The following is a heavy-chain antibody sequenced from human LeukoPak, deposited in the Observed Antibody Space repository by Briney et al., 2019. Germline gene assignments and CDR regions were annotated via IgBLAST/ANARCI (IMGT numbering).Heavy chain of an antibody. J-gene: IGHJ4*02. D-gene: IGHD6-19*01. CDR1: GFTFSRYA. CDR2: ITSNGGTT. CDR3: AKDVEYRSGWYDFDY. Sequence: GGSLRLSCAASGFTFSRYALHWVRQAPGRGLEYVSGITSNGGTTYYGNSVKGRFTISRDNSKNTLYLQMNSLRAEDTAVYYCAKDVEYRSGWYDFDYWGQGTLVTVSS. V-gene: IGHV3-64*01.